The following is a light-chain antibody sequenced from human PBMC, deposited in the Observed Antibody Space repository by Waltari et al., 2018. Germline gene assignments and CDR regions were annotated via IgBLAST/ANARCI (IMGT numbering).Light chain of an antibody. Sequence: QSALTQPASVSGSPGQSITLSCTGTSSDVGSYNLVSWYQQRPGKAPRLMIYEVNKRASGVFNRCSGSKSGNTASLTISGLQAEDEADYYCCSYAGSPTFVIFGGGSKLTVL. CDR1: SSDVGSYNL. J-gene: IGLJ2*01. V-gene: IGLV2-23*02. CDR3: CSYAGSPTFVI. CDR2: EVN.